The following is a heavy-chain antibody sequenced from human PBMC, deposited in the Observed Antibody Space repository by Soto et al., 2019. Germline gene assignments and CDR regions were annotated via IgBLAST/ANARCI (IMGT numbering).Heavy chain of an antibody. Sequence: PSETLSLTCAVSGGFTSTNNWWSWVRQPPGKGLEWIGDAYHSGSTEYNPSLKSRVSISVDKSKNQISLKLSSVTAADTAVYYCARTPGAAGVPGGEYYFDYGGQGTLVTVSS. V-gene: IGHV4-4*02. CDR1: GGFTSTNNW. CDR2: AYHSGST. J-gene: IGHJ4*02. CDR3: ARTPGAAGVPGGEYYFDY. D-gene: IGHD6-13*01.